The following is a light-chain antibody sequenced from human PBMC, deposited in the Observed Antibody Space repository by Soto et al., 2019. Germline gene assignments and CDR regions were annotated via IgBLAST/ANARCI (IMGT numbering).Light chain of an antibody. CDR3: SSFAGSRTYV. J-gene: IGLJ1*01. CDR2: DVN. CDR1: SSDVGAYTY. Sequence: QPVLTQPPSASGSPGQSVTISCTGTSSDVGAYTYVSWYQQHPGKAPKLMIYDVNRRPSGVPHRFSGSKSGNTASLTVSGLQAEDEADYYCSSFAGSRTYVFGTGTKLTVL. V-gene: IGLV2-8*01.